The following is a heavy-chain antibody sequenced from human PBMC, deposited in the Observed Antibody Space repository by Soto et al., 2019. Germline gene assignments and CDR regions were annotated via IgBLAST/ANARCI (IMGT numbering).Heavy chain of an antibody. V-gene: IGHV3-23*01. J-gene: IGHJ4*02. Sequence: GGSLRLSCAASGFTFSSYAMSWVRQAPGKGLEWVSAISGSGGSTYYADSVKGRFTISRDNSKNTLYLQMNSLRAEDTAVYYCAKEGWGAKWLRYSPYDYWGQGTLVTVSS. D-gene: IGHD5-12*01. CDR1: GFTFSSYA. CDR3: AKEGWGAKWLRYSPYDY. CDR2: ISGSGGST.